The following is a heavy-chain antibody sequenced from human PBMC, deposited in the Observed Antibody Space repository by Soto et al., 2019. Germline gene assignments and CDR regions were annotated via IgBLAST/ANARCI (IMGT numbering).Heavy chain of an antibody. V-gene: IGHV1-69*08. J-gene: IGHJ5*02. CDR2: IIPILGIA. Sequence: QVQLVQSGAEVKKPGSSVKVYCKASGGTFSSYTISWVRQAPGQGLEWMGRIIPILGIANYAQKFQGRVTITADKSTSTAYMELSSLRSEDTAVYYCARDELHYYDSSGLPNWFDPWGQGTLVTVSS. CDR3: ARDELHYYDSSGLPNWFDP. D-gene: IGHD3-22*01. CDR1: GGTFSSYT.